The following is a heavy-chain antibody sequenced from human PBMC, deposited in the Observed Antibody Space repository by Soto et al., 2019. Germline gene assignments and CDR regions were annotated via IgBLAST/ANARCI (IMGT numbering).Heavy chain of an antibody. D-gene: IGHD3-16*02. CDR3: AKDRGIIVKAGDAFDV. J-gene: IGHJ3*01. CDR2: ISDSGDRT. CDR1: GFTLSMSA. Sequence: LRLSCASSGFTLSMSAVNWVRQAPGKGLEWVSYISDSGDRTYYADSVKGRFTISRDRSKNTVSLQMDSLRAEDTAESYCAKDRGIIVKAGDAFDVWGQGTKVTV. V-gene: IGHV3-23*01.